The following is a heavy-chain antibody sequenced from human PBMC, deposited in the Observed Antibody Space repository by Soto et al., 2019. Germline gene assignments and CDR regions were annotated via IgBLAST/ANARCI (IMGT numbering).Heavy chain of an antibody. Sequence: SETLSLTCRVSGDYISNSRFYWAWIRQPPGEGLEWIGSIYHTGNAYYNPSLKSRVTIFVDTSKNQFSLKLTSVTAADTALYYCARDYFDSSDYTTNWFDPWGQGTLVTVSS. CDR1: GDYISNSRFY. CDR3: ARDYFDSSDYTTNWFDP. D-gene: IGHD3-22*01. CDR2: IYHTGNA. V-gene: IGHV4-39*01. J-gene: IGHJ5*02.